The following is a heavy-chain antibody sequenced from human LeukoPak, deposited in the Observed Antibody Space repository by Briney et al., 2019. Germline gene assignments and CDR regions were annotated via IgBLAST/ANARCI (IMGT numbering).Heavy chain of an antibody. Sequence: GGSLRLSCAASGFTFSSYWMHWVRQAPGKGLVWVARINSDGSSTNYADPVRGRFTISRDNAKNTLWLQMNSLRAEDTAVYYCARGGVTAGLDYWGQGTLVTVSS. J-gene: IGHJ4*02. CDR1: GFTFSSYW. D-gene: IGHD2-2*01. CDR3: ARGGVTAGLDY. CDR2: INSDGSST. V-gene: IGHV3-74*01.